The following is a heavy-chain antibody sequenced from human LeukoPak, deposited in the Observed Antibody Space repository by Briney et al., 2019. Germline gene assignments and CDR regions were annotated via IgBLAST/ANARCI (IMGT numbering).Heavy chain of an antibody. D-gene: IGHD3-10*01. J-gene: IGHJ5*02. CDR2: IWYDGSDE. CDR1: GFIFSTYG. CDR3: VRDRITMVRGVRNWFDP. V-gene: IGHV3-33*01. Sequence: GGSLRLSCAASGFIFSTYGMHWVRQAPGKGLEWVALIWYDGSDEHYADSAKGRFTISRDNSRNTLYLQMNSLRVEDTAVYYCVRDRITMVRGVRNWFDPWGQGTLVTVSS.